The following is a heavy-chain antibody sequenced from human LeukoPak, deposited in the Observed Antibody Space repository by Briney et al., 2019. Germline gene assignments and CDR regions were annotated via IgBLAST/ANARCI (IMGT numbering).Heavy chain of an antibody. D-gene: IGHD3-10*01. CDR1: GWSFSGYY. CDR3: ARAWGVEARHGYIDD. Sequence: SETLSLTCSVYGWSFSGYYWSWIPQPPGKVLEWVGEINQSRNTNYNPALKKRLTISVDTSKNHFSLKLRSVTAAHTAVYLWARAWGVEARHGYIDDWGKGTMVTVSS. V-gene: IGHV4-34*01. J-gene: IGHJ6*03. CDR2: INQSRNT.